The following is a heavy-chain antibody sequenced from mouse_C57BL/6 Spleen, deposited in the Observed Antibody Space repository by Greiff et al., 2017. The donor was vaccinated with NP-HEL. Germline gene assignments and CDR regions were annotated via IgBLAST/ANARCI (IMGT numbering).Heavy chain of an antibody. V-gene: IGHV1-64*01. J-gene: IGHJ2*01. Sequence: VQLQQPGAELVKPGASVKLSCKASGYTFTSYWMHWVKQRSGQGLEWIGMIHPNSGSTNYNEKFKSKATLTVDKSSSTAYMQLSSLTSEDSAVYYCARRVTEGSFDYWGQGTTLTVSS. CDR1: GYTFTSYW. D-gene: IGHD2-2*01. CDR2: IHPNSGST. CDR3: ARRVTEGSFDY.